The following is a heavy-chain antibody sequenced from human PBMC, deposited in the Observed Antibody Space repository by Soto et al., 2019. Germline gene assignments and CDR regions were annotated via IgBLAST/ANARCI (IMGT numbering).Heavy chain of an antibody. V-gene: IGHV1-18*01. CDR2: ISAYNGNT. CDR1: GYTFTGYG. D-gene: IGHD3-10*01. Sequence: ASVKVSCKASGYTFTGYGISWVRQAPGQGLEWMGWISAYNGNTNYAQKLQGRVTMTTDTSTSTAYMELRSLRSDDTAVYYCARDTMVTMVRGVILYNWFDPWGQGTLVTVSS. CDR3: ARDTMVTMVRGVILYNWFDP. J-gene: IGHJ5*02.